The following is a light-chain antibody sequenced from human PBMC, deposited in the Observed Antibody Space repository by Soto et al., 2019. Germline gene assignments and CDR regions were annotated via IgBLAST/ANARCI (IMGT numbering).Light chain of an antibody. CDR3: SSYAGTNIDVV. CDR1: SNDVGGYVY. V-gene: IGLV2-8*01. Sequence: QSALTQPPSASGSPGQSVTISCTGTSNDVGGYVYVSWYQQYPGKAPKLMIYEVNKRASGVPDHFSGSKSGNTASLTVSGLQAEDEADYYCSSYAGTNIDVVFGGGTKLTVL. CDR2: EVN. J-gene: IGLJ2*01.